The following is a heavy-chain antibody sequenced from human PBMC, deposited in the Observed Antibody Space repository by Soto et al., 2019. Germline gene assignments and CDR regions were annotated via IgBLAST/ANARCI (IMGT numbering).Heavy chain of an antibody. D-gene: IGHD2-21*02. Sequence: EVQLVESGGGLVQPGGSLRLSCAASGFTFSSYWMSWVRQAPGKGLEWVANIKQEGSEKYYVDSVKGRFTISRDNAKKSLYLQMNSLRAEDTAVYFCARVVTGAFDYWGQGTLVTVSS. J-gene: IGHJ4*02. CDR2: IKQEGSEK. CDR1: GFTFSSYW. V-gene: IGHV3-7*01. CDR3: ARVVTGAFDY.